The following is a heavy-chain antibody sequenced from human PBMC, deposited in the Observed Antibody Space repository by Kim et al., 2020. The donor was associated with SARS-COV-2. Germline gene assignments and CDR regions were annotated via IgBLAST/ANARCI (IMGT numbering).Heavy chain of an antibody. J-gene: IGHJ4*02. CDR1: GFTFSSYS. D-gene: IGHD3-22*01. CDR3: AREDYYEGFDF. CDR2: MSSSSSTI. V-gene: IGHV3-48*02. Sequence: GGSLRLSCAASGFTFSSYSLNWVRQAPGKGLEWVSYMSSSSSTIHYAVFVKVRFTISRDNAQYSLFLQMNSLRDEDTAVYYFAREDYYEGFDFWRQGTLVTVS.